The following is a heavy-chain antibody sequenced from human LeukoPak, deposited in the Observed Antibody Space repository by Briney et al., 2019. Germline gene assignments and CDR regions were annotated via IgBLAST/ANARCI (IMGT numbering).Heavy chain of an antibody. Sequence: GASVKVSCKASGYTFINYGINWVRQAPGQGLEWMGWISAYNSNTNYAQSLQGRVTMTTDTSTSTVYMEMRSLTSDDTAVYYCARDRFGFDYWGQGTLVTVSS. J-gene: IGHJ4*02. D-gene: IGHD3-16*01. CDR3: ARDRFGFDY. CDR1: GYTFINYG. V-gene: IGHV1-18*01. CDR2: ISAYNSNT.